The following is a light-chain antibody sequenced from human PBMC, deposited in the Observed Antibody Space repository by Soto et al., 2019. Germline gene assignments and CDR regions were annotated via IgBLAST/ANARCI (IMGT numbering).Light chain of an antibody. CDR3: GTWDSSLSAVV. V-gene: IGLV1-51*01. CDR1: SSNIGKNY. CDR2: DYN. Sequence: QSVLTQPPSVSAAPGQKVTISCSGSSSNIGKNYVSWYQQLPGTAPKLLIYDYNNRPSGIPDRFSGSKSGTSATLGITGLQTGDEADYYCGTWDSSLSAVVFGGGTKLTVL. J-gene: IGLJ2*01.